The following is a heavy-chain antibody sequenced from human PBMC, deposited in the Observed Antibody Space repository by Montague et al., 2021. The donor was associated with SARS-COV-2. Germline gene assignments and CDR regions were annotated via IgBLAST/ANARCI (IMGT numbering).Heavy chain of an antibody. CDR2: FSYSGST. Sequence: SETLSLTCTVSGGSVSSNRDSWSWVRQPPGRGLEWIGTFSYSGSTYSNPSLNNRVSISRDTSRSHFTLKLTSVTTADTAVYDCARHDICSDWFDPWGQGTLVTVSS. CDR3: ARHDICSDWFDP. CDR1: GGSVSSNRDS. D-gene: IGHD3-9*01. J-gene: IGHJ5*02. V-gene: IGHV4-39*01.